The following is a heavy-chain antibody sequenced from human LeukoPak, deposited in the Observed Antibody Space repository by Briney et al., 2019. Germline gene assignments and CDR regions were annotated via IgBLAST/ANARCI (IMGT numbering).Heavy chain of an antibody. Sequence: SGGSLRLSCAASGFTFSSYSMNWVRQAPGKGLEWVSSISSSSSYIYYADSVEGRFTISRDNAKNSLYLQMNSLRAEDTAVYYCASIGGHSSSPWAFDIWGQGTMVTVSS. D-gene: IGHD6-13*01. V-gene: IGHV3-21*01. J-gene: IGHJ3*02. CDR1: GFTFSSYS. CDR3: ASIGGHSSSPWAFDI. CDR2: ISSSSSYI.